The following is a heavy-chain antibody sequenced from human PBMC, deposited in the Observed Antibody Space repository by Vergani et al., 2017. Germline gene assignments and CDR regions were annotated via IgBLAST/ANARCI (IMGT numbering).Heavy chain of an antibody. D-gene: IGHD3-16*02. CDR3: ASAPYSSDYVWGSYRS. J-gene: IGHJ4*02. V-gene: IGHV1-2*02. Sequence: QVQLVQSGAEVKKPGASVKVSCKASGYTFTGYYMHWVRQAPGQGLEWMGWINPNSGGTNYAQKFQGRVTMTRETSISTAYMELSRLGSDDTAVYYCASAPYSSDYVWGSYRSWGQGTLVTVSS. CDR2: INPNSGGT. CDR1: GYTFTGYY.